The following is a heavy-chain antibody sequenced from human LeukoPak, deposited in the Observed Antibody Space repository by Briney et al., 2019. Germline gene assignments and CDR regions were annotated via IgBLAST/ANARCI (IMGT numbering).Heavy chain of an antibody. Sequence: SETLSLTCAVYGESLGDHYWTWIRQAPGKGLEWIGEINDSGSTNYNPSLKSRVTISVDTSKNQFSLKLSSVTAADTAVYYCARDSTGMDVWGKGTTVTVSS. V-gene: IGHV4-34*01. CDR3: ARDSTGMDV. CDR1: GESLGDHY. J-gene: IGHJ6*03. CDR2: INDSGST.